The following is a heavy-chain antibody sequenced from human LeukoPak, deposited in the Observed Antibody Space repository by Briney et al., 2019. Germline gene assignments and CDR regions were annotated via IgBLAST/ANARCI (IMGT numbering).Heavy chain of an antibody. V-gene: IGHV4-30-4*02. D-gene: IGHD2-8*02. CDR3: ARSNGVVYAIILDY. CDR1: GGSISSGDYY. CDR2: IYYSGST. J-gene: IGHJ4*02. Sequence: SETLSLTCTVSGGSISSGDYYWSWIRQPPGKGLEWIGYIYYSGSTYYNPSLKSRVTISVDTSKNQFSLKLSSVTAADTAVYYCARSNGVVYAIILDYWGQGTLVTVSS.